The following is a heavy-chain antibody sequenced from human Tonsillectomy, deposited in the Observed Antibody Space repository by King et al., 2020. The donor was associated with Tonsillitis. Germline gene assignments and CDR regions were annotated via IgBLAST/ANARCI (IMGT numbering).Heavy chain of an antibody. Sequence: QMQLQESGPGLVKPSETLSLTCTVSSGSISSASYYWGWIRLPPGMGLEWIGSVYYSGSTSYNPSLKSRVTISVDTSKNQFSLKLSSVTAADTAVYYCARIQWLANYYYYYMDVWGKGTTVTVSS. V-gene: IGHV4-39*01. J-gene: IGHJ6*03. CDR2: VYYSGST. D-gene: IGHD6-19*01. CDR1: SGSISSASYY. CDR3: ARIQWLANYYYYYMDV.